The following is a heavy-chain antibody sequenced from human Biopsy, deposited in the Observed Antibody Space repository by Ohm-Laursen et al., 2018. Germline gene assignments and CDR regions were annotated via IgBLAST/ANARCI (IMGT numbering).Heavy chain of an antibody. CDR1: GGSISSFY. D-gene: IGHD2-15*01. J-gene: IGHJ4*02. CDR3: ARRGSGGRSFDH. Sequence: TLSLTCAVSGGSISSFYWTWTRQPPGKGPEWIGDISDGGSTNYKPSLKSRVIISVDTSKNQFSLNLSSVTAADTAVYYCARRGSGGRSFDHWGQGTLVTVSS. CDR2: ISDGGST. V-gene: IGHV4-59*08.